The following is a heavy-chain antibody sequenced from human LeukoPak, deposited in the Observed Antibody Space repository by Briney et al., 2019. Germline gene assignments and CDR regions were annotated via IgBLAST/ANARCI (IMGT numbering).Heavy chain of an antibody. CDR1: GFTFGDFG. CDR2: VRSKLQRYTT. Sequence: TGGSLRLSCTASGFTFGDFGLNWFRQAPGKGLEWVGRVRSKLQRYTTEYAASVKGRFTISRDDSKDSLFLQMNSLQADDTAVYYCASRRAGSGRTAIVHWGQGTLVTVSS. CDR3: ASRRAGSGRTAIVH. V-gene: IGHV3-72*01. D-gene: IGHD6-19*01. J-gene: IGHJ4*02.